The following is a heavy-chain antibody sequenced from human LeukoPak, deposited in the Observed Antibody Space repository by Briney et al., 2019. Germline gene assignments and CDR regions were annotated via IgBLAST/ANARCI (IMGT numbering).Heavy chain of an antibody. Sequence: SETLSLTCTVSGASITSGDYYWSWIRQPPGKGLEWIRYIYYSESAYYNPSLMGRLTISIDTSKNQFSLKLSSVTAADTAVYYCASGRKRFLEWLLYPRAFDIWGQGTMVTVSS. CDR2: IYYSESA. CDR1: GASITSGDYY. CDR3: ASGRKRFLEWLLYPRAFDI. D-gene: IGHD3-3*01. J-gene: IGHJ3*02. V-gene: IGHV4-30-4*08.